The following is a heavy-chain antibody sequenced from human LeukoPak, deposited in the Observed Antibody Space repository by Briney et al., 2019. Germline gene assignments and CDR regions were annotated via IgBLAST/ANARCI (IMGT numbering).Heavy chain of an antibody. CDR1: GFTFSSYA. CDR3: VKDWSLVGATTFDY. CDR2: ISSNGGST. Sequence: PGRSLRLSCAASGFTFSSYAMHWVRQAPGKGLEYVSAISSNGGSTYYADSVKGRFTISRDNSKNTLYPQMSSLRAEDTAVYYCVKDWSLVGATTFDYWGQGTLVTVSS. V-gene: IGHV3-64D*06. D-gene: IGHD1-26*01. J-gene: IGHJ4*02.